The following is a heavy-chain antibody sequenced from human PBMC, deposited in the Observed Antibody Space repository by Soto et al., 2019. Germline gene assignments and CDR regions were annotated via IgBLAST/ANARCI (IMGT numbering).Heavy chain of an antibody. V-gene: IGHV3-73*01. CDR1: GFTFSSSA. Sequence: QSGGSLRLSCAASGFTFSSSAMHWVRQASGKGLEWVGRIRSKANSYATAYAASVKGRFTISRDDSKNTAYLQMNSLKTEDTAVYYCTRLSIAAAGPYYYYYGMDVWGQGTTVTVSS. CDR2: IRSKANSYAT. J-gene: IGHJ6*02. CDR3: TRLSIAAAGPYYYYYGMDV. D-gene: IGHD6-13*01.